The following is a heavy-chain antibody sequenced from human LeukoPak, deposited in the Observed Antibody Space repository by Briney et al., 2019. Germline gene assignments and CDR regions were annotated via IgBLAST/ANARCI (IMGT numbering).Heavy chain of an antibody. Sequence: SETLSLTCTVSGGSISSYHWSWIRQPPGKGLEWIGYIYYSGSTNYNPSLKSRVTISVDTSKNQFSLKLSSVTAADTAVYYCARRADGYNYRMSSFDIWGQGTMVTVSS. CDR1: GGSISSYH. D-gene: IGHD5-24*01. CDR3: ARRADGYNYRMSSFDI. CDR2: IYYSGST. V-gene: IGHV4-59*08. J-gene: IGHJ3*02.